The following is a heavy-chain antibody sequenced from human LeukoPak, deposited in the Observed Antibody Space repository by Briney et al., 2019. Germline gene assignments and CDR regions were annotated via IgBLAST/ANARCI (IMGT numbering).Heavy chain of an antibody. Sequence: ASVKVSCKASGYTFTGYYMHWVRQAPGQGLEWMGWINPNSGGTNYAQKFQGWVTMTRDTSISTAYMELSRLRSDDTAVYYCARERGKRIAAASFDYRGQGTLVTVSS. V-gene: IGHV1-2*04. CDR3: ARERGKRIAAASFDY. CDR2: INPNSGGT. J-gene: IGHJ4*02. D-gene: IGHD6-13*01. CDR1: GYTFTGYY.